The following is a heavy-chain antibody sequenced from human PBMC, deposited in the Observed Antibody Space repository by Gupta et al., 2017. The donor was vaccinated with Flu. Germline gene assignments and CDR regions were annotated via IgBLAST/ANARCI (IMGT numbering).Heavy chain of an antibody. CDR1: GFIFNDHA. CDR2: CDRDGNVT. J-gene: IGHJ4*02. CDR3: AREAKCSGWCKHFDV. D-gene: IGHD6-19*01. V-gene: IGHV3-74*01. Sequence: EQLVDSGGGSLQPGASLGISCVASGFIFNDHAIHWVRQVPGKGLGWVPPCDRDGNVTYADSVKGRLAVTRDNAKGSVYLQVNSLGVEDTALYLCAREAKCSGWCKHFDVWGQGVLVTVSS.